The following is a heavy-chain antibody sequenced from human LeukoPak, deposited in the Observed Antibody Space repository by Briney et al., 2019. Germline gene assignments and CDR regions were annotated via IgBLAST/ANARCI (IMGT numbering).Heavy chain of an antibody. V-gene: IGHV4-59*01. CDR1: GGSISSYY. CDR2: IFYSGTT. J-gene: IGHJ6*03. D-gene: IGHD6-13*01. Sequence: PSETLSLTCTVSGGSISSYYWSWIRQPPGKGLEWIGFIFYSGTTNYNPSLKSRVTISVDTSKNQFSLKLSSVTVADTAVYYCARDNAPDGYYYYYMDVWGKGTTVTVSS. CDR3: ARDNAPDGYYYYYMDV.